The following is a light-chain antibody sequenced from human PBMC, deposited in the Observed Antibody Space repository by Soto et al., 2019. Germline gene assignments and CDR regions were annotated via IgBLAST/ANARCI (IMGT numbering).Light chain of an antibody. Sequence: QSALTEPPSASGSPGQSVTISCTGSRNDVGAYNYVSWYQQHPGKAPKLIIYEVTKRPSGVPDRFSGSKSGNTASLTVSGLQADDESDYFCGPDAGSDNYAFGTGTKLTVL. J-gene: IGLJ1*01. V-gene: IGLV2-8*01. CDR3: GPDAGSDNYA. CDR2: EVT. CDR1: RNDVGAYNY.